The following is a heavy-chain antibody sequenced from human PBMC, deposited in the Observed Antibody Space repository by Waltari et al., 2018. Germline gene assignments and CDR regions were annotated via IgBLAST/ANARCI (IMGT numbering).Heavy chain of an antibody. Sequence: QVQLVQSGAEVKKPGSSVKVSCKASGGTFSSYAISWVRQAPGQGLEWMGGIIPIFGTANYAQKFQGRVTITADESTSTAYVELSSLRSEDTAVYYCARADGSGIYYGMDVWGQGTTVTVSS. CDR3: ARADGSGIYYGMDV. V-gene: IGHV1-69*12. D-gene: IGHD3-10*01. CDR2: IIPIFGTA. J-gene: IGHJ6*02. CDR1: GGTFSSYA.